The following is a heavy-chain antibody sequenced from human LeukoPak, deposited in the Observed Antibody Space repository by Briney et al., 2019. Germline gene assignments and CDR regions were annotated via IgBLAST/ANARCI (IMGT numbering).Heavy chain of an antibody. CDR3: ARDGVYDAFDI. CDR2: IYTSGST. V-gene: IGHV4-4*07. J-gene: IGHJ3*02. CDR1: GGSVSSYY. D-gene: IGHD3-10*01. Sequence: SETLSLTCTVSGGSVSSYYWSWIRQPAGKGLECIGRIYTSGSTNYNPSLKSRVTMSLDTSKNQFSLKLSSVTAADTAVYYCARDGVYDAFDIWGQGTMVTVSS.